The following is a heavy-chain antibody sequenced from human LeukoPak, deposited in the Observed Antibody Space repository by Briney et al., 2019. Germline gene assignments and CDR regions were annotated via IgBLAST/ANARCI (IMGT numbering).Heavy chain of an antibody. CDR2: MNPNSGNT. CDR1: GYSLTTYD. V-gene: IGHV1-8*01. Sequence: GASVKVSCKASGYSLTTYDINWVRQATGQGLEWMGWMNPNSGNTAYAQNFQGRVTKTRNTSISTAYMELSSLRSEDTAVYYCARGVLTLNWFDPWGQGTLVTVSS. CDR3: ARGVLTLNWFDP. J-gene: IGHJ5*02. D-gene: IGHD2-8*01.